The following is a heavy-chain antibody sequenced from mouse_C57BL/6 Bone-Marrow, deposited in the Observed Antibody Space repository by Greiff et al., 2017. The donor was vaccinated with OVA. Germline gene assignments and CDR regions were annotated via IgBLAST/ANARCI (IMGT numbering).Heavy chain of an antibody. CDR1: GYTFTSYW. D-gene: IGHD2-4*01. CDR3: ARGGSSYDYDRRGYYLDY. Sequence: VQLQQPGAELVKPGASVKLSCKASGYTFTSYWMHWVKQRPGQGLEWIGMIHPNSGSTNYNEKFKSKATLTVDKSSSTAYMQLSSLTSEDSAVYYCARGGSSYDYDRRGYYLDYWGQGTTLTVSS. CDR2: IHPNSGST. J-gene: IGHJ2*01. V-gene: IGHV1-64*01.